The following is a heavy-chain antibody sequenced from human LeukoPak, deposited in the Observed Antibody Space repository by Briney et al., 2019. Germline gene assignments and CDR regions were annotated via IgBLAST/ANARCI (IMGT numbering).Heavy chain of an antibody. Sequence: SETLSLTCTVSGSSISSYYWSWIRQPPGKGLEWIGYVYYTGSTYYSPSLKSRVTISVDTSENQFSLKLSSVTAADTAVYYCARDSGLTPFDYWGQGTLVTVSS. CDR1: GSSISSYY. CDR2: VYYTGST. V-gene: IGHV4-59*01. J-gene: IGHJ4*02. CDR3: ARDSGLTPFDY. D-gene: IGHD1-14*01.